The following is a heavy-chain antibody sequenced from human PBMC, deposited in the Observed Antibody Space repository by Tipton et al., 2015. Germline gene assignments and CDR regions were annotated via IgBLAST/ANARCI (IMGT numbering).Heavy chain of an antibody. J-gene: IGHJ4*02. CDR1: GYSFTSYW. V-gene: IGHV5-51*01. Sequence: QLVQSRAVIKKPGESLKISCKASGYSFTSYWIGWVRQMPGKGLEWMGIIFSGDSDTRYSPSFQGQVTISVDKSISTAYLQWSSLKASDTAMYYCARVGGSYGYMAEVWGQGTLVTVSS. CDR3: ARVGGSYGYMAEV. D-gene: IGHD5-18*01. CDR2: IFSGDSDT.